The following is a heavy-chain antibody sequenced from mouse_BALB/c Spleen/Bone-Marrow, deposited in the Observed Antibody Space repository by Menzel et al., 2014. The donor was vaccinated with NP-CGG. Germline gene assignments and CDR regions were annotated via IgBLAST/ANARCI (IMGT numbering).Heavy chain of an antibody. V-gene: IGHV7-1*02. J-gene: IGHJ2*01. Sequence: DVQLVESGGGLVQPGGSLRLSCATSGFTFSDFYMEWVRQPPGKRLEWIAASRNRRNDYTTEYSASVKGRFIVSRDTSQSILYLQMNALRAEDTAIYYCARDAGGGNFDYWGQGTTLTVSS. CDR2: SRNRRNDYTT. CDR1: GFTFSDFY. CDR3: ARDAGGGNFDY.